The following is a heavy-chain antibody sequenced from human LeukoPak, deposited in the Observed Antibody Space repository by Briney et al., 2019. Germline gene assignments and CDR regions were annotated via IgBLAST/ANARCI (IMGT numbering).Heavy chain of an antibody. V-gene: IGHV3-23*01. CDR2: ISGSGGST. CDR1: GFTFSDYY. Sequence: GGSLRLSCAASGFTFSDYYMSWVRQAPGKGLEWVSAISGSGGSTYYADSVKGRFTISRDNSKNTLYLQMNSLRAEDTAVYYCAKSLYYYGSGSYYTIYAFDIWGQGTMVTVSS. CDR3: AKSLYYYGSGSYYTIYAFDI. J-gene: IGHJ3*02. D-gene: IGHD3-10*01.